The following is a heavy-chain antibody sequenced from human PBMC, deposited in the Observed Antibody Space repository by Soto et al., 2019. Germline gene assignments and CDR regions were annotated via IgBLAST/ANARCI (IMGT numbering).Heavy chain of an antibody. V-gene: IGHV3-30*18. Sequence: QVQLVESGGGVVQPGRSLRLSCAASGFTFSSYGMHWVRQAPGKGLEWVAVISYDGSNKYYADSVKGRFTISRDNSNNPLYLQMNSLRADDTAVYYCAKDRRRPTYFLYSSSTPDYCGKGTLVTVSS. J-gene: IGHJ4*02. CDR3: AKDRRRPTYFLYSSSTPDY. D-gene: IGHD6-13*01. CDR2: ISYDGSNK. CDR1: GFTFSSYG.